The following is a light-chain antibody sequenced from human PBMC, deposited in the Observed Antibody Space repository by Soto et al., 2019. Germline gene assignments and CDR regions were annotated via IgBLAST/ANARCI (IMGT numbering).Light chain of an antibody. Sequence: DIQMTQSPPSLPASVGDKVTITCQASQDINKYLNWYQQKPGKAPKLLIYDASTLESGVPSRFSGSGSGTEFTLIISGLQPDDYATYYCQQYTNTNNPWMFGQGTKV. CDR3: QQYTNTNNPWM. V-gene: IGKV1-33*01. CDR2: DAS. J-gene: IGKJ1*01. CDR1: QDINKY.